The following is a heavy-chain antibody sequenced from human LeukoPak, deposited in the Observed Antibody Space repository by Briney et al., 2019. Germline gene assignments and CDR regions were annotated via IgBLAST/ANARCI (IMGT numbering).Heavy chain of an antibody. Sequence: GGSLRLSCPASGFTFDDYAMHWVRQAPGKGLEWVYLISGDGGSTYYGDSAKGRFTLSRHNSKNSLYLQMNSRRTEDTALYYCAKLSGIYYFDYWGQGTLVTVSS. J-gene: IGHJ4*02. CDR3: AKLSGIYYFDY. V-gene: IGHV3-43*02. CDR1: GFTFDDYA. CDR2: ISGDGGST.